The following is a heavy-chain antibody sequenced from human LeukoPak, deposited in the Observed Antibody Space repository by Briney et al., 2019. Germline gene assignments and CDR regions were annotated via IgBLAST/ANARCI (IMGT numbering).Heavy chain of an antibody. Sequence: PGGSLRLSCVVSGFTFSSYNMNWVRQAPGKGLEWVSSIGTSNSYIYYADSVTGRFTISRDNAKNSLYLQMNSLRAEDTAFYYCAINGGGDSGYGNFDYWGQGTLVTVSS. CDR1: GFTFSSYN. D-gene: IGHD5-12*01. V-gene: IGHV3-21*04. CDR3: AINGGGDSGYGNFDY. CDR2: IGTSNSYI. J-gene: IGHJ4*02.